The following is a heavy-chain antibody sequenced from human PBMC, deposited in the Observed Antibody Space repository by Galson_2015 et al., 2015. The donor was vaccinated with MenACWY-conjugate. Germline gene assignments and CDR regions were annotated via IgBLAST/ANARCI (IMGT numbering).Heavy chain of an antibody. CDR1: GYIFTNFY. CDR3: TADNSGGLDY. CDR2: SNPGGGST. J-gene: IGHJ4*02. V-gene: IGHV1-46*01. D-gene: IGHD2-2*01. Sequence: SVKVSCKASGYIFTNFYVHWVRQAPGQGLEWVGVSNPGGGSTSYAQKFQGRVTMTRDTSTSTVYMELSSLRSEDTALYYCTADNSGGLDYWGQGTPVTASS.